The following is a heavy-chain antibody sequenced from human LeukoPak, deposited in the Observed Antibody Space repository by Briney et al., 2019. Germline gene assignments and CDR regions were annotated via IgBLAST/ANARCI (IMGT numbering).Heavy chain of an antibody. V-gene: IGHV3-11*01. CDR1: GITFSDYY. Sequence: GGSLRLSCAVSGITFSDYYMSWIRQAPGKGPEWLSYISSSGDTIYYADSVKGQGRFTISRDNAKNSLYLQINSLRAEDTAVYFCAKDVSDYVWGNYRHFDSWGQGTLVTVSS. J-gene: IGHJ4*02. CDR3: AKDVSDYVWGNYRHFDS. D-gene: IGHD3-16*02. CDR2: ISSSGDTI.